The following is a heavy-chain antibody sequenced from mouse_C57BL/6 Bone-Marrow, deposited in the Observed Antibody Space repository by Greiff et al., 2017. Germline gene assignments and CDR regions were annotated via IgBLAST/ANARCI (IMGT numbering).Heavy chain of an antibody. J-gene: IGHJ3*01. CDR1: GFNIKDYY. CDR3: TTFIYYGSSFFAY. V-gene: IGHV14-4*01. Sequence: VQLQQSGAELVRPGASVKLSCTASGFNIKDYYMHWVKQRPEQGLEWIGWIDPENGDTEYASKFQGKATITADTSSNTAYLQLSSLTSEDTAVYYCTTFIYYGSSFFAYWGQGTLVTVSA. D-gene: IGHD1-1*01. CDR2: IDPENGDT.